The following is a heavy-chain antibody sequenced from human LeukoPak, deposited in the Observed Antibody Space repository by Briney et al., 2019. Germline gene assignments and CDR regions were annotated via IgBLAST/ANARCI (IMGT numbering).Heavy chain of an antibody. J-gene: IGHJ6*02. CDR2: IYSGGST. CDR1: GFTFSSYA. D-gene: IGHD4-11*01. V-gene: IGHV3-66*01. Sequence: GGSLRLSCAASGFTFSSYAMSWVRQAPGKGLEWVSVIYSGGSTYYADSVKGRFTISRDNSKNTLYLQMNSLRAEDTAVYYCAREGSNSDYYYGMDVWGQGTTVTVSS. CDR3: AREGSNSDYYYGMDV.